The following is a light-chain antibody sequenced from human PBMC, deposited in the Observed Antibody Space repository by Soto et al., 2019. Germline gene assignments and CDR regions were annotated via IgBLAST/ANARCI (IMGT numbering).Light chain of an antibody. Sequence: EIVMTQSPDTLSVSPGERATLSCRASQSVSSNLAWYQQKPGQAPRLLIFGASTRATGIPARFSGSGSGTEFTLTISSLQSEDFAVNHCQQYNNWPYTFGQGTTLEIK. CDR1: QSVSSN. CDR2: GAS. J-gene: IGKJ2*01. CDR3: QQYNNWPYT. V-gene: IGKV3-15*01.